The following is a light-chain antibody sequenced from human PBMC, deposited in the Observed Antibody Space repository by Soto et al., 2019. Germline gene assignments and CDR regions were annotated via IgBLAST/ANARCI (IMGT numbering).Light chain of an antibody. CDR3: QQYEIYFRYT. CDR2: DGY. Sequence: DIQMTQSPSTLSASVGDRVTITCRASQTINSKLAWYQKKPGQAPKLLIFDGYNLESGVPSRFSGSGSGTEFTLSIGSLQPDDFATYYCQQYEIYFRYTFGQGTKLDIK. CDR1: QTINSK. J-gene: IGKJ2*01. V-gene: IGKV1-5*01.